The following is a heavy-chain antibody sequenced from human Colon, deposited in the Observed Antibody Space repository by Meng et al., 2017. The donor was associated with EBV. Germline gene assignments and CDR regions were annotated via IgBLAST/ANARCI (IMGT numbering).Heavy chain of an antibody. CDR3: ARGPYCGGDCYWFDP. CDR1: GDSISSGDYS. Sequence: QLLRQGADSGLVQPSQSPSLTCAVSGDSISSGDYSWSWIRQPPGQGLEWIGYIYHGGTTYNTSLKSRVTISVDNSKNQFSLRLTSVTAADTAVYYCARGPYCGGDCYWFDPWGQGTLVTVSS. CDR2: IYHGGTT. V-gene: IGHV4-30-2*01. D-gene: IGHD2-21*02. J-gene: IGHJ5*02.